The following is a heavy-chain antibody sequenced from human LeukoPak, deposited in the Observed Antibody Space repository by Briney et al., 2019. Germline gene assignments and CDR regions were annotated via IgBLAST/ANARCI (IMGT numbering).Heavy chain of an antibody. CDR2: IIANGVNT. Sequence: GGSLRLSCAASGFTFSSYAMSWVRQAPGKGLEWVSGIIANGVNTYYADSVQGRFTISRDNTKNTLYLQMNSLRAEDTAVYYCAKYWVDTVLVPFDYWGQGTLVTVSS. V-gene: IGHV3-23*01. D-gene: IGHD5-18*01. CDR1: GFTFSSYA. CDR3: AKYWVDTVLVPFDY. J-gene: IGHJ4*02.